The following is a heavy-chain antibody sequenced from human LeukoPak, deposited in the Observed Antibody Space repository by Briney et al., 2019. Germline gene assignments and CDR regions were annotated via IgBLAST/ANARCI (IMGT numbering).Heavy chain of an antibody. J-gene: IGHJ3*02. D-gene: IGHD1-26*01. Sequence: HTGGSLRLSCAASGFTFDDYAMHWVRQAPGKGLEWVSGISWNSGSIGYADSVKGRFTISRDNAKNSLYLQMNSLRAEDTALYYCAKVSRPGDEAFDIWGQGTMVTVSS. CDR3: AKVSRPGDEAFDI. V-gene: IGHV3-9*01. CDR2: ISWNSGSI. CDR1: GFTFDDYA.